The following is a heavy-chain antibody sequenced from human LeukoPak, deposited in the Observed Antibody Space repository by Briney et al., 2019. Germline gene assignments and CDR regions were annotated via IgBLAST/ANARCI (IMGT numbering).Heavy chain of an antibody. CDR2: ISSSSSYI. Sequence: PGGSLRLSCAASGFTFSSYSMNRVRQAPGKGLEWVSSISSSSSYIYYADSVKGRFTISRDNSKNTLYLQMNSLRAEDTAVYYCARAPYYYDSLGYFQHWGQGTLVTVSS. V-gene: IGHV3-21*01. CDR3: ARAPYYYDSLGYFQH. D-gene: IGHD3-22*01. CDR1: GFTFSSYS. J-gene: IGHJ1*01.